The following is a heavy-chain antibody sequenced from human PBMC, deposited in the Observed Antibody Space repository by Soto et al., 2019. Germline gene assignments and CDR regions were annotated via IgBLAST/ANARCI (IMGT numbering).Heavy chain of an antibody. J-gene: IGHJ6*02. CDR2: IKQDGSEK. CDR1: GITFSSYW. CDR3: ARGRGLDV. Sequence: EVQLVESGGGLVQPGGSLRLSCVASGITFSSYWMSWVRQAPGEGLEWVANIKQDGSEKYYVESVTGRVTISRDNTKRALYLQMNTLRVEDTAVYYCARGRGLDVWGQGTTVTVSS. V-gene: IGHV3-7*01.